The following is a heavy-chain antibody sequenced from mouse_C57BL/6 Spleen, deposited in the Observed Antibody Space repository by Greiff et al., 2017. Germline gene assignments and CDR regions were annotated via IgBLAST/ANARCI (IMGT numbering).Heavy chain of an antibody. J-gene: IGHJ2*01. CDR3: TRLPSRYFGY. V-gene: IGHV5-9-1*02. Sequence: EVQLVESGAGLVKPGASLKLSCAASGFTFSSYAMSWVRQPPEKRLEWVGYISSGGDYTYYADTMKGRFTISRDNARNTLYLQMSSLKSEDTARYYCTRLPSRYFGYWGQGTTLTVSS. CDR1: GFTFSSYA. CDR2: ISSGGDYT.